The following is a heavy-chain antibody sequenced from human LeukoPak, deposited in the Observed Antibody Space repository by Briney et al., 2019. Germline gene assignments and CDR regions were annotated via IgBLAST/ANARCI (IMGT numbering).Heavy chain of an antibody. CDR2: INPSGGST. CDR1: GYTFTSYY. CDR3: ARDAEAAAAFDI. Sequence: ASVKVSCKASGYTFTSYYMHWVRQAPGQGLEWMGIINPSGGSTSHAQKFQGRVTMTRDTSTSTVYMELSSLRSEDTAVYYCARDAEAAAAFDIWGQGTMVTVSS. J-gene: IGHJ3*02. D-gene: IGHD2-15*01. V-gene: IGHV1-46*01.